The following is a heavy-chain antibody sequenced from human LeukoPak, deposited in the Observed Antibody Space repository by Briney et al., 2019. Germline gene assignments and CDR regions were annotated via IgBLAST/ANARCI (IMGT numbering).Heavy chain of an antibody. Sequence: PSETLSLTCTVSGGSIRTYYWSWVRQPPGKGLEWIGYIYYIGGTNYSPSLKTRVTISVDTSKSQCSLKLSSVTAADTAVYYCARSREWFFPDYWGQGTLVTVSS. J-gene: IGHJ4*02. CDR2: IYYIGGT. D-gene: IGHD3-3*01. CDR3: ARSREWFFPDY. CDR1: GGSIRTYY. V-gene: IGHV4-59*01.